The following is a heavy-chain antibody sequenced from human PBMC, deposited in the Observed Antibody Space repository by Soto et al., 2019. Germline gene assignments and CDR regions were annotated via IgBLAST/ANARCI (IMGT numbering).Heavy chain of an antibody. D-gene: IGHD6-13*01. CDR1: GYTFTSYG. V-gene: IGHV1-18*04. Sequence: QVQLVQSGAEVKKPGASVKVSCKSSGYTFTSYGISWVRQAPGQGLEWMGWISAYNGNTNYAQKLQGRVTMTTDTSTSTAYMELRSRRSDDTAVYYCARDGGPNIAAAPYDWFDPWGQGTLVTVAS. J-gene: IGHJ5*02. CDR3: ARDGGPNIAAAPYDWFDP. CDR2: ISAYNGNT.